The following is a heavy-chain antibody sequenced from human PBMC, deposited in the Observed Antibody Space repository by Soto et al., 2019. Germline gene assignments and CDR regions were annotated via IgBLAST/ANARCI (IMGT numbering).Heavy chain of an antibody. J-gene: IGHJ3*02. V-gene: IGHV1-18*01. CDR1: GYTFTTYG. CDR3: ARCISRYDAFDI. D-gene: IGHD3-16*02. Sequence: SVQVSCTASGYTFTTYGISCVRPAPVQGLEWMGLINTYNCNTNYAQILQGRVTMTTDTSKSTDYMELRSMRSDDTAVYYCARCISRYDAFDIWGPGTMVTVSS. CDR2: INTYNCNT.